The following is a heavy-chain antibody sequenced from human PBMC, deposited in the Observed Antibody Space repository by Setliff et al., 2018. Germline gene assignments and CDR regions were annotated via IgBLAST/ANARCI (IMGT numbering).Heavy chain of an antibody. CDR1: GYSFTNYW. CDR3: ARALYPSSFIGHNWFDP. CDR2: IYPDDSDT. J-gene: IGHJ5*02. V-gene: IGHV5-51*01. Sequence: ESLKISCEGPGYSFTNYWIAWVRQMPGKGLEWMGMIYPDDSDTKYHPSFQGQVTISADKSISTAYLQWSSLKASDTAMYYCARALYPSSFIGHNWFDPWGQGTLVTVSS. D-gene: IGHD2-2*01.